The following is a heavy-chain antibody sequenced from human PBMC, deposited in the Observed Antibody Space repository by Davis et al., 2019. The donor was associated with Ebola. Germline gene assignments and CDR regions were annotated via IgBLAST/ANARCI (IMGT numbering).Heavy chain of an antibody. D-gene: IGHD6-13*01. Sequence: PGGSLRLSCAASGFTFSSYTMNWVRQAPGKGLEWVSYISSGSSTIYYADSVKGRFTISRDNAKNSLYLQMNSLRDEDTAVYYCARDKGGGSSWYPPYFDYWGQGTLVTVSS. CDR1: GFTFSSYT. CDR3: ARDKGGGSSWYPPYFDY. V-gene: IGHV3-48*02. CDR2: ISSGSSTI. J-gene: IGHJ4*02.